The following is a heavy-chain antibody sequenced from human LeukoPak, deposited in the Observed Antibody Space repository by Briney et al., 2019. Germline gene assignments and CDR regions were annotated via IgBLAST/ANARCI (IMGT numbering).Heavy chain of an antibody. CDR3: ARVEGSSSSQAPNY. J-gene: IGHJ4*02. D-gene: IGHD6-6*01. V-gene: IGHV1-69*04. CDR1: GGTFSSYA. Sequence: SVKVSCKASGGTFSSYAISWVRQASGQGLEWMGRIIPILGIANYAQKFQGRVTITADKSTSTAYMELSSLRSEDTAVYYCARVEGSSSSQAPNYWGQGTLVTVSS. CDR2: IIPILGIA.